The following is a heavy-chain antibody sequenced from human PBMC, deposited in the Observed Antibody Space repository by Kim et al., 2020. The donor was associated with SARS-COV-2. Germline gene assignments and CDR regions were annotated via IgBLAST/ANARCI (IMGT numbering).Heavy chain of an antibody. CDR2: IDPSDSYT. J-gene: IGHJ6*02. CDR3: ASPLSSGYLDYGMDV. Sequence: GESLQISCKGSGYSFTSYWISWVRQMPGKGLAWMGRIDPSDSYTNYSPSFQGHVTISADKSISTAYLQWSSLKASDTAMYYCASPLSSGYLDYGMDVWGQGTTVTVSS. V-gene: IGHV5-10-1*01. CDR1: GYSFTSYW. D-gene: IGHD3-22*01.